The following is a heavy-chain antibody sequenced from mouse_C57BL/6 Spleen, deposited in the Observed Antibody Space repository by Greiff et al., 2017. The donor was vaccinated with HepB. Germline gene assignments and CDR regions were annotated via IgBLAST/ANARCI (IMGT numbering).Heavy chain of an antibody. Sequence: QVQLKESGPGLVQPSQSLSITCTVSGFSLTSYGVHWVRQPPGKGLEWLGVIWSGGSTDYNAAFISRLSISKNNSKSQVFLKMNSLQADDTAISYCAKSPYGSSYWYFDVWGTGTTVTVSS. CDR2: IWSGGST. V-gene: IGHV2-4*01. J-gene: IGHJ1*03. D-gene: IGHD1-1*01. CDR1: GFSLTSYG. CDR3: AKSPYGSSYWYFDV.